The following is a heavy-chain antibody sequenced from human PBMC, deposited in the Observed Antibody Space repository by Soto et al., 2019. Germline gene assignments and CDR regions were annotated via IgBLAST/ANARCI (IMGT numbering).Heavy chain of an antibody. CDR1: GYTFTSYA. CDR3: ARVFYSSSWRGNWFDP. CDR2: INAGNGNT. V-gene: IGHV1-3*01. J-gene: IGHJ5*02. D-gene: IGHD6-13*01. Sequence: ASVKVSCKASGYTFTSYAMHWVRQAPGQRLEWMGWINAGNGNTKYSQKFQGRVTITRDTSASTAYMELSSLRSEDTAVYYCARVFYSSSWRGNWFDPWGQGTLVTVSS.